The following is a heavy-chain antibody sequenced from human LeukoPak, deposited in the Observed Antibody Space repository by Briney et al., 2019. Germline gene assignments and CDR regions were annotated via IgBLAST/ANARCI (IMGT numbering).Heavy chain of an antibody. V-gene: IGHV4-59*01. CDR3: ARFHTAMAPGFDY. CDR1: GGSISSYY. D-gene: IGHD5-18*01. J-gene: IGHJ4*02. CDR2: IYYSGST. Sequence: SETLSLTCTVSGGSISSYYWSWIRQPPGKGLEWIGYIYYSGSTNYNPSLKSRVTMSVDTSKNQFSLKLSSVTAADTAVYYCARFHTAMAPGFDYWGQGTLVTVSS.